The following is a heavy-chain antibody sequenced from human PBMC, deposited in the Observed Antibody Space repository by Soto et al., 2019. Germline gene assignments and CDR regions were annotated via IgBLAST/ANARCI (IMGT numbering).Heavy chain of an antibody. J-gene: IGHJ4*02. CDR1: GYTFTSYN. V-gene: IGHV1-3*04. CDR2: INTGNGNT. Sequence: GQLVQSGAEMRKPGASVKVSCKSSGYTFTSYNIYWVRQAPGQRLEWMGWINTGNGNTKNSQKFQGRVTITRDTFASTVYMELSSLRSEDTAMYYCARGIWGSFDYWGQGTLVTVSS. CDR3: ARGIWGSFDY. D-gene: IGHD2-21*01.